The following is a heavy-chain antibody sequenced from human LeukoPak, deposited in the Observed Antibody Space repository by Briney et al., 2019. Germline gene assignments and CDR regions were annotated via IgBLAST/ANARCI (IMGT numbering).Heavy chain of an antibody. CDR1: GFTFSNAW. CDR3: TTDGNDYGDYVDYYYGMDV. V-gene: IGHV3-15*01. Sequence: GGSLRLSCAASGFTFSNAWMSWVRQAPGKGLEWVGRIKSKTDGGTTDYAAPVKGRFTISRDDSKNTPYLQMNSLKTEDTAVYYCTTDGNDYGDYVDYYYGMDVWGQGTTVTVSS. CDR2: IKSKTDGGTT. D-gene: IGHD4-17*01. J-gene: IGHJ6*02.